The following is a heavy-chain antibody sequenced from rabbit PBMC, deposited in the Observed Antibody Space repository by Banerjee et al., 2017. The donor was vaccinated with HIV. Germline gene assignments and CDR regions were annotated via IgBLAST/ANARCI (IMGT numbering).Heavy chain of an antibody. CDR3: ARFRYDDYYFNL. CDR2: INTSSGNT. V-gene: IGHV1S45*01. Sequence: QEQLVESGGGLVKPGASLTLSCKASGFSFSNKYVMCWVRQAPGKGLEWIACINTSSGNTVYASWAKGRFTISKTSSTTVTLQMTSLTAADTATYFCARFRYDDYYFNLWGPGTLVTVS. D-gene: IGHD2-1*01. CDR1: GFSFSNKYV. J-gene: IGHJ4*01.